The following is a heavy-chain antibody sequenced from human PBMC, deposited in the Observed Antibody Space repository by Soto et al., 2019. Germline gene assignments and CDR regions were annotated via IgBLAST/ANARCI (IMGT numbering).Heavy chain of an antibody. V-gene: IGHV4-4*07. J-gene: IGHJ5*02. CDR2: IYTSGST. CDR3: ARGLLWSKKKPTYNWFDP. D-gene: IGHD2-21*01. CDR1: GGSISSYY. Sequence: QVQLQESGPGLVKPSETLSLTCTVSGGSISSYYWSWIRQPAGKGLEWIGRIYTSGSTNYNPPLKSRVTMSVDTSKNQFSLKLSSVTGADTAVYYCARGLLWSKKKPTYNWFDPWGQGTLVTVSS.